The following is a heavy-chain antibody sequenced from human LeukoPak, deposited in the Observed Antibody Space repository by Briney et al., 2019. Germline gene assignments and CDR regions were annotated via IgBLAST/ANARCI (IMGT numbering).Heavy chain of an antibody. Sequence: SVKVSCKASGGTFSSYAISWVRQAPGQGLEWMGGIIPIFGTANYAQKFQGRVTITADKSTSTAYMELSSLRSEDTAVYYCAVGPGSYPIYYFDYWGQGTLVTVSS. D-gene: IGHD1-26*01. CDR2: IIPIFGTA. CDR3: AVGPGSYPIYYFDY. V-gene: IGHV1-69*06. CDR1: GGTFSSYA. J-gene: IGHJ4*02.